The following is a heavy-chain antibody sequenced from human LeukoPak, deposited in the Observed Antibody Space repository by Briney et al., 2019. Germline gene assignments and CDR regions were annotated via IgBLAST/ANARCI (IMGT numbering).Heavy chain of an antibody. J-gene: IGHJ4*02. D-gene: IGHD3-10*01. CDR2: IYYTGSA. V-gene: IGHV4-61*08. CDR1: SGSDSNGDCY. CDR3: ARSRNYYGSGDY. Sequence: SETLSLTCTVSSGSDSNGDCYWSWLRQPPGKALEWIGYIYYTGSAYYNPSLGGRVTLSVDTSKNQFSVKLSSVTAADTAVYYCARSRNYYGSGDYWGQGTLVTVSS.